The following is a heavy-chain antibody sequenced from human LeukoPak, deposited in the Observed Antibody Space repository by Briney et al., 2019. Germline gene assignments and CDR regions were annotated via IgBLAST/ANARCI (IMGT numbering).Heavy chain of an antibody. V-gene: IGHV1-8*01. CDR3: ARGFVDTAMSGY. CDR2: MNPNSGNT. Sequence: ASVKVSCKASGYTFTSYDINWVRQATGQGLEWMGWMNPNSGNTGYAQKFQGRVTMTRNTSISTAYMELSGLRSEDTAVYYCARGFVDTAMSGYWGQGTLVTVSS. CDR1: GYTFTSYD. J-gene: IGHJ4*02. D-gene: IGHD5-18*01.